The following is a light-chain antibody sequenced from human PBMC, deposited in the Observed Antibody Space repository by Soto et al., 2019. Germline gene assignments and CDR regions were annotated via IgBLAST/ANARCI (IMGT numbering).Light chain of an antibody. Sequence: DIQMTQSPSPLSASVGDRVTITCRASQTIDNYVNWYQQKPGEAPKLLIFAASNLQTGVPSRFSGTKSGTDFLLSINGLQPEDFSTYFCQHSYTAPYTFGQGTKVELK. J-gene: IGKJ2*01. CDR3: QHSYTAPYT. CDR2: AAS. CDR1: QTIDNY. V-gene: IGKV1-39*01.